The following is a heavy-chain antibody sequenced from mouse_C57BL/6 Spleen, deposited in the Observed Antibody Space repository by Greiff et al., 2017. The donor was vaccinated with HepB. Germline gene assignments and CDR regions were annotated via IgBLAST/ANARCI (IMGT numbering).Heavy chain of an antibody. V-gene: IGHV14-2*01. Sequence: VQLQQSGAELVKPGASVKLSCTASGFNIKDYYMHWVKQRTEQGLEWIGRIDPEDGETKYALKFQGKATITADSSSNTAYLQLSSLTSEDTAVYYCAGWEVTTDYFDYWGQGTTLTVSS. D-gene: IGHD2-2*01. CDR1: GFNIKDYY. CDR3: AGWEVTTDYFDY. J-gene: IGHJ2*01. CDR2: IDPEDGET.